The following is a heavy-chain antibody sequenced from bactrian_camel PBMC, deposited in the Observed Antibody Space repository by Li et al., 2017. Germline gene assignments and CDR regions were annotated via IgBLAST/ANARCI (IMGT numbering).Heavy chain of an antibody. CDR2: IATGSGNT. CDR3: AAVPKSDYDVYCPFSK. CDR1: GYTYNRNC. V-gene: IGHV3S1*01. D-gene: IGHD4*01. Sequence: HVQLVESGGALVQPGGSLRLSCAASGYTYNRNCMAWFRQAPGKEREGVARIATGSGNTYYADSVKGRFTISKDNLQNTLYLQMDSLKTEDTALYRCAAVPKSDYDVYCPFSKWGQGTQVTVS. J-gene: IGHJ4*01.